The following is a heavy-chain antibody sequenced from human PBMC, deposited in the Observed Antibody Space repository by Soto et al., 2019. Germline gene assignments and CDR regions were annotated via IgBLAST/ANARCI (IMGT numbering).Heavy chain of an antibody. CDR1: GDSISSNYW. D-gene: IGHD1-1*01. V-gene: IGHV4-4*02. CDR2: VHSSGVT. J-gene: IGHJ3*02. CDR3: AGRQREPI. Sequence: QVQLQESGPGLVEPSGTLSLTCAVSGDSISSNYWCTWVRQPPGRGLEWVGEVHSSGVTNYNPSLESRLSISVDTSINQFSLKLRSATAADTAVYYCAGRQREPIWGHGTMVTVSS.